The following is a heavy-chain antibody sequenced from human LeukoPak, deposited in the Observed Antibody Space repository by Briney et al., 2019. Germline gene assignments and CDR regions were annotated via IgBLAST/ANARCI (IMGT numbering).Heavy chain of an antibody. V-gene: IGHV3-30*18. CDR2: ISYDGSNK. D-gene: IGHD5-24*01. CDR1: GFTFSSYG. Sequence: GGSLRLSCAASGFTFSSYGMHWVRQAPGKGLEWVAVISYDGSNKYYADSVKGRFTMSRDNSKNTLYLQMNSLRAEDTAVYYCAKDRRDGYNSNWYFDLWGRGTLVTVSS. J-gene: IGHJ2*01. CDR3: AKDRRDGYNSNWYFDL.